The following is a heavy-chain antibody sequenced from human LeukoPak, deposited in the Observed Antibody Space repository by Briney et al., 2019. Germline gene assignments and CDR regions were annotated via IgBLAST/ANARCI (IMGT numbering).Heavy chain of an antibody. CDR3: ARDTGFRELSPSYY. J-gene: IGHJ4*02. V-gene: IGHV1-18*01. CDR2: ISAYNGNT. D-gene: IGHD3-16*02. CDR1: GYTVTSYG. Sequence: ASETVSCKASGYTVTSYGICWVRQAPGQGLEGMGWISAYNGNTNYAQTLQGRGTMTTDTSTSTAYMELRSLRSDDTAVYYCARDTGFRELSPSYYWGQGTLVTVSS.